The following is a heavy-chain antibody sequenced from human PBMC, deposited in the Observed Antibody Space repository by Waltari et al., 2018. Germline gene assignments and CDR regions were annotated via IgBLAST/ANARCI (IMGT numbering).Heavy chain of an antibody. J-gene: IGHJ2*01. D-gene: IGHD6-19*01. CDR3: AREGIDDSSGWAWFLDL. Sequence: QVQLVQSGTEVKKPGSSVKVSCKASGYTFPNSAMHWGRQAPGQRLEWMGWINTGNGNTEYSQKFHGRVTITRDTSASTSYMELSSLTAADTAVYYCAREGIDDSSGWAWFLDLWGRGTLVTVSS. CDR1: GYTFPNSA. CDR2: INTGNGNT. V-gene: IGHV1-3*04.